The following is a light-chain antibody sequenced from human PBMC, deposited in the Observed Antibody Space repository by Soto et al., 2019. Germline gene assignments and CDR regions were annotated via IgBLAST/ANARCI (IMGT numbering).Light chain of an antibody. V-gene: IGKV3-11*01. J-gene: IGKJ4*01. CDR3: QHRINWPLT. CDR2: DAS. CDR1: QSISSY. Sequence: EIVLTQSPATLSLSPGERGTLSCRASQSISSYLAWYQHKPGQAPRLLIYDASNRATGIPARFSGSGSGTGFTLTISSLEPEDSAVYYCQHRINWPLTFGGGTKVDIK.